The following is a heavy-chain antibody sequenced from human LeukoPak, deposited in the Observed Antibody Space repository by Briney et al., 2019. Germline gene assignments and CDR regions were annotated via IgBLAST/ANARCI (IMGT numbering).Heavy chain of an antibody. CDR1: GGSFSGYY. V-gene: IGHV4-34*01. Sequence: SETLSLTCAVYGGSFSGYYWSWIRQPPGKGLEWIGEISHSGSTNYNPSLKSRVTISVDTSKNQFSLKLSSVTAADTAVYYCARDRYCSSTSCQGYFDYWGQGTLVTVSS. J-gene: IGHJ4*02. D-gene: IGHD2-2*01. CDR3: ARDRYCSSTSCQGYFDY. CDR2: ISHSGST.